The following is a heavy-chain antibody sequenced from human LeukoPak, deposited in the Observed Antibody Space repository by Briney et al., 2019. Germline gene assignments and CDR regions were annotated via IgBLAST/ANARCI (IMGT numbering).Heavy chain of an antibody. CDR1: GYTLTELS. V-gene: IGHV1-24*01. CDR2: FDPEDGET. Sequence: GASVKVSCMVSGYTLTELSMHWVRQAPGKGLEWMGGFDPEDGETIYAQKFQGRVTMTEDTSTDTAYMELSSLRSEDTAVYYCATVRPKLRYFDWPPDYWGQGTLVTVSS. D-gene: IGHD3-9*01. CDR3: ATVRPKLRYFDWPPDY. J-gene: IGHJ4*02.